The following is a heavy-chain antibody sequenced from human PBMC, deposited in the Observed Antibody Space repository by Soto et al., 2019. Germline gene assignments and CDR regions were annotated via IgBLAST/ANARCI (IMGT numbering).Heavy chain of an antibody. CDR2: IYPGDSDT. D-gene: IGHD4-17*01. Sequence: GESLKISCKGSGYSFTSYWIGWVRQMPGKGLEWMGIIYPGDSDTRYSPSFQGQVTISADKSISTAYLQWSSLKASDTAMYYCARRTTVTPSWDAFDIWGQGTMGTVSS. J-gene: IGHJ3*02. V-gene: IGHV5-51*01. CDR1: GYSFTSYW. CDR3: ARRTTVTPSWDAFDI.